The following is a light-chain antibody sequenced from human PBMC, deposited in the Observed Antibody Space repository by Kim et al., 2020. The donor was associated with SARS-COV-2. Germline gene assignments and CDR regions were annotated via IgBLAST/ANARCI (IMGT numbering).Light chain of an antibody. CDR2: DAS. J-gene: IGKJ4*01. CDR3: QQYDNMPLT. CDR1: RDINNY. Sequence: DIQMTQSPSSLSASVGDRVTITCQATRDINNYLNWYQQKPGTAPRLLIYDASNLAAGVPSRFRGRGSWTVFTFTISSLQPEDIATYYCQQYDNMPLTFGGGTKVDIK. V-gene: IGKV1-33*01.